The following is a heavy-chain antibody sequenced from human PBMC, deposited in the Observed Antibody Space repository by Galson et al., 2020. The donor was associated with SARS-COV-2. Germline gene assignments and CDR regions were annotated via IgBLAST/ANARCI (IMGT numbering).Heavy chain of an antibody. V-gene: IGHV3-30*03. D-gene: IGHD3-9*01. CDR2: ISYDGSNK. Sequence: GESLKISCAASGFTFSSYGMHWVRQAPGKGLEWVAVISYDGSNKYYADSVKGRFTISRDNSKNTLYLQMNSLRAEDTAVYYCARDQAYYDILTGYYPQRYYYCYYGMDVWGQGTTVTVSS. CDR3: ARDQAYYDILTGYYPQRYYYCYYGMDV. CDR1: GFTFSSYG. J-gene: IGHJ6*02.